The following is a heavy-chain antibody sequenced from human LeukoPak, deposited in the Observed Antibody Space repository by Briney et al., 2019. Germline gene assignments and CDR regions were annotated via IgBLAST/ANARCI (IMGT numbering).Heavy chain of an antibody. J-gene: IGHJ4*02. CDR3: AKDARGYHRPIDH. CDR2: IGGGGTET. D-gene: IGHD3-22*01. Sequence: PGGSLRLSCAASGFTFTDFAMNWVRQAPRQGLGWVSGIGGGGTETNYADTVKGRFTTSTDNTKKTLSLQKSSPRDDDTAVYFFAKDARGYHRPIDHWGQGILVTVSS. CDR1: GFTFTDFA. V-gene: IGHV3-23*01.